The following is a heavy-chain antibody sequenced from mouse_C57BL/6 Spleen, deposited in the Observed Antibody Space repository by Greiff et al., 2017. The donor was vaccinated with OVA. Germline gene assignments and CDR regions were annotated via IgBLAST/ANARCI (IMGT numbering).Heavy chain of an antibody. CDR1: GYTFTSYW. J-gene: IGHJ4*01. D-gene: IGHD2-4*01. CDR2: IDPSDSYT. Sequence: QVQLQQPGAELVKLGASVKLSCKASGYTFTSYWMQWVKQRPGQGLEWIGEIDPSDSYTNSNQKFKGKATLTVDTSSSTAYMQLSSLTSEDSAVYYCARSEIYYDYYYAMDYWGQGTSVTVSS. V-gene: IGHV1-50*01. CDR3: ARSEIYYDYYYAMDY.